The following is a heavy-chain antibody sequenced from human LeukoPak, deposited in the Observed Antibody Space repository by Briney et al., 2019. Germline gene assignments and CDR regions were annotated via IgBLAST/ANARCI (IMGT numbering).Heavy chain of an antibody. CDR2: IYHSGST. CDR3: ARDRGVISAFDI. V-gene: IGHV4-30-2*01. CDR1: GGSISSGGYY. D-gene: IGHD3-10*01. J-gene: IGHJ3*02. Sequence: PSQTLSLTCTVSGGSISSGGYYWSWIRQPPGKGLEWIGYIYHSGSTYYNPSLKSRVTISVDRSKNQFSLKLSSVTAADTAVYYCARDRGVISAFDIWGQGTMVTVSS.